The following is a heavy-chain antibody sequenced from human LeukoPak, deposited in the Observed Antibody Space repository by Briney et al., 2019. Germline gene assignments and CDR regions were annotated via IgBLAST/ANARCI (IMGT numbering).Heavy chain of an antibody. CDR1: GYTFTSYD. Sequence: GASVKVSCKASGYTFTSYDINWVRQATGQGLEWMGWMNPNSGNTGYAQKFQGRVTITRNTSISTAYMELSSLRSEDTAVYYCARGYGDVYYYYYYMDVWGKGTTVTVSS. J-gene: IGHJ6*03. CDR3: ARGYGDVYYYYYYMDV. V-gene: IGHV1-8*03. D-gene: IGHD4-17*01. CDR2: MNPNSGNT.